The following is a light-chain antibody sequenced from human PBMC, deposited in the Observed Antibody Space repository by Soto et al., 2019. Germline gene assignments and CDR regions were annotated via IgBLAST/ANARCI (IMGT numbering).Light chain of an antibody. J-gene: IGLJ2*01. Sequence: QSVLTQPPSVSAAPGQKVTISCSGSSSNIGNNYVSWYQQLPGTAPKLLIYENNKRPSGIPDRFSGSKSGTSATLGITGLQTGDEPDYYCGTWDSSLSAVVFGGGTKLTVL. CDR2: ENN. CDR1: SSNIGNNY. V-gene: IGLV1-51*02. CDR3: GTWDSSLSAVV.